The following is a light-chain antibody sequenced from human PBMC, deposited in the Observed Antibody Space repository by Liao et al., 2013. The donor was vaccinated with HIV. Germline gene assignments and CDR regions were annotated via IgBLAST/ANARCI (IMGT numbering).Light chain of an antibody. Sequence: SYVLTQPPSVSVAPGKTATITCGGNNIGSNSVHWYQQRPGQAPVLVIYYDSDRPSGIPERFSGSNSGNTATLTISRVEAGDEADYYCQVWDSSSDQDVFGTGTKVTVL. CDR1: NIGSNS. V-gene: IGLV3-21*01. J-gene: IGLJ1*01. CDR3: QVWDSSSDQDV. CDR2: YDS.